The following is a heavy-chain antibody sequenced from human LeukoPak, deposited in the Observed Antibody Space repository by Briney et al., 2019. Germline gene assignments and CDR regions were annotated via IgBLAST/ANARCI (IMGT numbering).Heavy chain of an antibody. D-gene: IGHD4-11*01. J-gene: IGHJ3*01. CDR2: IRDSGGGT. V-gene: IGHV3-23*01. CDR1: GFIFSNYA. Sequence: PGGSLRLSCAASGFIFSNYALMWLRQSPGKGLEWVSAIRDSGGGTFYADSVKGRFTISRDNSKNTLYLQMNGLRAEDTAVYYCARGPNRDYIGAFYLWGRGTLVTVSS. CDR3: ARGPNRDYIGAFYL.